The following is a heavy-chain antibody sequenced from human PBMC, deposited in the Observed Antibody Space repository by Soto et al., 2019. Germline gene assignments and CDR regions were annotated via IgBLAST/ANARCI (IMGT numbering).Heavy chain of an antibody. Sequence: EVQLLESGGGLVQPGGSLRLSCVASGFTLNKYAMSWVRQAPGKGLEWVSAVSASGGSPYYADSLKGRFTTSRDNSRTTLYLQMNSLRAEDTAVYYCAKDRSSTSCYAFDYWGQGTLVIVSS. CDR1: GFTLNKYA. CDR2: VSASGGSP. J-gene: IGHJ4*02. D-gene: IGHD2-2*01. V-gene: IGHV3-23*01. CDR3: AKDRSSTSCYAFDY.